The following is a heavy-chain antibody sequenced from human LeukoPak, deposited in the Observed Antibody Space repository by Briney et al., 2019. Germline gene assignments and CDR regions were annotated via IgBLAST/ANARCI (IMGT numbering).Heavy chain of an antibody. Sequence: SETPSLTCTVSGGSISSGGYYWSWIRRHPGKGLEWIGYIYYSGSTYYNPSLKSRVTISVDTSKNQFSLKLSSVTAADTAVYYCARDDLYCSSTSCPVHAFDIWGQGTMVTVSS. CDR3: ARDDLYCSSTSCPVHAFDI. CDR2: IYYSGST. V-gene: IGHV4-31*03. CDR1: GGSISSGGYY. J-gene: IGHJ3*02. D-gene: IGHD2-2*01.